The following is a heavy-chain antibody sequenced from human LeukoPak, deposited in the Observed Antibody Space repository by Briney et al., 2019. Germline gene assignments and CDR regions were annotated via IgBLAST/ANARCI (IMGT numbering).Heavy chain of an antibody. CDR1: GFTFSNFA. J-gene: IGHJ4*02. Sequence: GGSLRLSCAASGFTFSNFAMSWVRQAPGKGLEFVSPISANGGATYYADSVKGRFTISRDNSKSTLYLQMNSLRADDTAVYYCAKASGSPYYFDYWGQGTLVTVSS. CDR2: ISANGGAT. D-gene: IGHD3-10*01. CDR3: AKASGSPYYFDY. V-gene: IGHV3-23*01.